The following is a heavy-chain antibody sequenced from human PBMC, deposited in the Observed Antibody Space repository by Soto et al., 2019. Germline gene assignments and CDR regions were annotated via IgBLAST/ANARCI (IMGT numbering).Heavy chain of an antibody. V-gene: IGHV1-18*01. D-gene: IGHD3-16*01. CDR1: GYTFTTYG. J-gene: IGHJ6*02. Sequence: QVQLVQSGAEVRKPGASVKVSCKASGYTFTTYGISWVRQAPGQGLEWMGWISGYNGHTKYAQKFQGRVTMTTDTAPSAVYMDLRSLRSDDRAVYYCAREGEMPYYYYGLDVWGQGTTVTVSS. CDR2: ISGYNGHT. CDR3: AREGEMPYYYYGLDV.